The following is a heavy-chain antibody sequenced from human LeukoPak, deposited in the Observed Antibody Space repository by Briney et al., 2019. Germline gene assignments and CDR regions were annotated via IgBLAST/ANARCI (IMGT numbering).Heavy chain of an antibody. Sequence: PGGSLRLSCAASGFTFDDHAMYWVRQAPGKGLEWVSGINWDGSKIGYADAVKGRFTISRDSAKKSLYLQMNSLRTEDTALYYCARASYYYDASGLGALDIWGQGTLVTVSS. CDR1: GFTFDDHA. CDR3: ARASYYYDASGLGALDI. J-gene: IGHJ3*02. V-gene: IGHV3-9*01. CDR2: INWDGSKI. D-gene: IGHD3-22*01.